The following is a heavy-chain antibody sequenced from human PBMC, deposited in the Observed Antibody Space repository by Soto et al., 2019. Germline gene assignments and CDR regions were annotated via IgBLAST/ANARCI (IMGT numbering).Heavy chain of an antibody. CDR3: ARVGAPYCSGGSCYNWYFDL. CDR2: IVVGSGNT. Sequence: GASVKVSCKASGFTFTSSAVQWVRQARGQRLEWIGWIVVGSGNTNYAQKFQERVTITRDMSTSTAYMELSSLRSEDTAVYYCARVGAPYCSGGSCYNWYFDLWGRGTLVTVSS. J-gene: IGHJ2*01. D-gene: IGHD2-15*01. V-gene: IGHV1-58*01. CDR1: GFTFTSSA.